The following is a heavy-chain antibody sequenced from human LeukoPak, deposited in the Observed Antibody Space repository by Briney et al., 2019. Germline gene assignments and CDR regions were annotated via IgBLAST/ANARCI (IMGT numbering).Heavy chain of an antibody. V-gene: IGHV1-69*01. Sequence: ASVKVSCTASGGTFSSYAISWVRQAPGQGLEWVGGIIPIFGTANYAQKFQGRVTITADESTSTAYMELSSLRSEDTAVYYCARSDTYYYDSSGYYYLDYWGQGTLVTVSS. CDR3: ARSDTYYYDSSGYYYLDY. D-gene: IGHD3-22*01. CDR1: GGTFSSYA. J-gene: IGHJ4*02. CDR2: IIPIFGTA.